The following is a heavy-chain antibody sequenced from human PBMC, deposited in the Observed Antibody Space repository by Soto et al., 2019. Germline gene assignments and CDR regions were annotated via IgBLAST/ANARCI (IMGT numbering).Heavy chain of an antibody. CDR3: ARDPFGDYLLMDYYYGVDV. V-gene: IGHV3-30-3*01. J-gene: IGHJ6*02. Sequence: QVQLVESGGGVVQPGRSLRLSCAASGFTFSSYAMHWVRQAPGKGLEWVAVISYDGSNKYYADSVKGRFTISRDNSKNTLYLQMNSLRAEDTAVYYCARDPFGDYLLMDYYYGVDVWGQGTTVTVSS. D-gene: IGHD4-17*01. CDR2: ISYDGSNK. CDR1: GFTFSSYA.